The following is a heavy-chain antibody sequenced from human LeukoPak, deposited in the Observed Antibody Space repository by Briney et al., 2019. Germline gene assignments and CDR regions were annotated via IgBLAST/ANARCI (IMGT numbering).Heavy chain of an antibody. Sequence: SETLSLTCTVSGGSISSYYWSWIRQPPGKGLEWIGYIYCSGSTNYNPSLKSRVTISVDTSKNQFSLKLSSVTAADTAVYYCARERRSSGWYDYFDYWGQGTLVTVSS. D-gene: IGHD6-19*01. CDR3: ARERRSSGWYDYFDY. J-gene: IGHJ4*02. CDR2: IYCSGST. CDR1: GGSISSYY. V-gene: IGHV4-59*01.